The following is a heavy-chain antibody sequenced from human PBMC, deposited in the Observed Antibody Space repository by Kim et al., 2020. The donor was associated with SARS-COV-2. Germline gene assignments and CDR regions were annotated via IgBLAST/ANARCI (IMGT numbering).Heavy chain of an antibody. J-gene: IGHJ2*01. CDR3: ARHRRFGSDPNWYFDL. D-gene: IGHD3-10*01. V-gene: IGHV5-10-1*01. Sequence: SFQGHVTISADKSSSTAYLQWSSLKASDTAMYYCARHRRFGSDPNWYFDLWGRGTLVTVSS.